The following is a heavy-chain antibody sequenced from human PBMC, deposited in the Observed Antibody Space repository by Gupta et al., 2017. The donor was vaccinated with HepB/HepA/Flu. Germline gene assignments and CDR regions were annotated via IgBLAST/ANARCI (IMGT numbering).Heavy chain of an antibody. CDR2: IWYDGTYK. CDR3: ARPGCSRATCYKTINYLDF. D-gene: IGHD2-2*02. CDR1: GFIFSNYA. J-gene: IGHJ4*02. Sequence: QVQLVESGGGGDQPGGSLRLSFAASGFIFSNYAMHGVRKAPGKGLEWVALIWYDGTYKYYADSVKGRFTISRDNSNNTLYLQMNSLRAEDTAVYYCARPGCSRATCYKTINYLDFWGQGTLVTVSS. V-gene: IGHV3-33*01.